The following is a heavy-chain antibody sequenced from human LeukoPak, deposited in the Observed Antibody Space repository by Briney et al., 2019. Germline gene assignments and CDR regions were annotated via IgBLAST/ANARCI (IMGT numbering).Heavy chain of an antibody. Sequence: PGRSLRLSCAASGFTFSSYGMHWVRQAPGKGLEWVAVIWYDGSNKYYADSVKGRFTISRDNSKNTLYLQMNSLRAEDTAVYYCAKGGYSGYDHEFDYWGQGTLVTVSS. D-gene: IGHD5-12*01. CDR3: AKGGYSGYDHEFDY. V-gene: IGHV3-33*06. CDR2: IWYDGSNK. J-gene: IGHJ4*02. CDR1: GFTFSSYG.